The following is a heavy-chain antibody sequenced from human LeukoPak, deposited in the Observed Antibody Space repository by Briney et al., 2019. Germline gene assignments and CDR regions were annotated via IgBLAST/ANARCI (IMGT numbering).Heavy chain of an antibody. CDR2: IYYSGST. V-gene: IGHV4-39*01. D-gene: IGHD3-10*01. CDR1: GGSISSSSYY. CDR3: ARRVKLLWFGELLGYFVY. Sequence: SETLSLTCTVSGGSISSSSYYWGWIRQPPGKGLEWIGSIYYSGSTYYNPSLKSRVTISVDTSKNQFSLKLSSVTAADTAVYYCARRVKLLWFGELLGYFVYWGQGTLVTVSS. J-gene: IGHJ4*02.